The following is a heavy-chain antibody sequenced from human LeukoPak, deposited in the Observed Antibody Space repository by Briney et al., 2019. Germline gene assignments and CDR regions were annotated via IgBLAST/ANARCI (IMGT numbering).Heavy chain of an antibody. V-gene: IGHV3-23*01. D-gene: IGHD2-2*01. Sequence: GGSLRLSCAASGFTFSSYAMSWVRQAPGKGLEWVSAISGSGGSTYFADSVKGRFAISRDTSTSTLSLQMNSLRAEDTAVYFCARRTGDTRFCSRFSCFLPDYWGQGTLVTVSS. J-gene: IGHJ4*02. CDR3: ARRTGDTRFCSRFSCFLPDY. CDR2: ISGSGGST. CDR1: GFTFSSYA.